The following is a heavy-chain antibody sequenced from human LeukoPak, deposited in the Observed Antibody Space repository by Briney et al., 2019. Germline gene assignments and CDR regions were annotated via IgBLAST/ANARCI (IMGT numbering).Heavy chain of an antibody. V-gene: IGHV3-23*01. CDR3: AKRGSSSSGGQVYFDY. Sequence: GGSLRLSCAASGFTFSSYGMSWVRQAPGKGLEWVSAISGSGGSTYYADSVKGRFTISRDNSKNTLYLQMNSLRAEDTAVYYCAKRGSSSSGGQVYFDYWGQGTLVTVSS. D-gene: IGHD6-6*01. J-gene: IGHJ4*02. CDR2: ISGSGGST. CDR1: GFTFSSYG.